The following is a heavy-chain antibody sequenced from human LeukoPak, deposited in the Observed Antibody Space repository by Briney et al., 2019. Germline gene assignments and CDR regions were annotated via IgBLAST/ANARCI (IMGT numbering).Heavy chain of an antibody. CDR3: ARVPNSGYEQSDHEEDYFDY. CDR1: GYTFTGYY. CDR2: INPNSGGT. J-gene: IGHJ4*02. Sequence: GASVKVSCKASGYTFTGYYMHWVRQAPGQGLEWMGWINPNSGGTNYSQKFQGRVTMTRDTSISTAYMELSRLRSDDTAVYYCARVPNSGYEQSDHEEDYFDYWGQGTLVTVSS. V-gene: IGHV1-2*02. D-gene: IGHD5-12*01.